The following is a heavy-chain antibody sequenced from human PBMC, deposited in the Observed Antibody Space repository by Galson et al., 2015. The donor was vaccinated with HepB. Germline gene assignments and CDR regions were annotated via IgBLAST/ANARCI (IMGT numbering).Heavy chain of an antibody. CDR2: ISAKSECGAT. D-gene: IGHD3-22*01. CDR1: GFTFNYAW. CDR3: TYMIIVGDFDI. V-gene: IGHV3-15*07. J-gene: IGHJ3*02. Sequence: SLRLSCAASGFTFNYAWMTLVRRARGKGREWVGRISAKSECGATDYAAPVKGRFTISRDDSKNTLYLQMNSLRAEDTAVYYCTYMIIVGDFDIWGQGTMVTV.